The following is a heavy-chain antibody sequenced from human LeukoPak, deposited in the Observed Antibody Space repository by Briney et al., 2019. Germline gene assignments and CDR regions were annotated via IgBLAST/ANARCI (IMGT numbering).Heavy chain of an antibody. CDR2: ISGSGDNT. CDR1: GFTFSSHG. CDR3: AKDYRYYYDNVGTSPFDY. V-gene: IGHV3-23*01. D-gene: IGHD3-22*01. J-gene: IGHJ4*02. Sequence: GGSLRLSCAASGFTFSSHGMSWVRQAPGKGLEWVSTISGSGDNTYYADSVKGRFTISRDSSKNTLYLQTNSLRAEDTAVYYCAKDYRYYYDNVGTSPFDYWGQGTLITVSS.